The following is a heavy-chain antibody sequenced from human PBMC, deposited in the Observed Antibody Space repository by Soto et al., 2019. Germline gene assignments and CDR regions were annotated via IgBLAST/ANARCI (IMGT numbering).Heavy chain of an antibody. CDR3: ARVALYGSGSKYGMDV. CDR2: IIPIFGTA. J-gene: IGHJ6*02. D-gene: IGHD3-10*01. Sequence: GASVKVSCKASGGTFSSYAISWVRQAPGQGLEWMGGIIPIFGTANYAQKFQGRVTITADKSTSTAYMELSSLRSEDTAVYYCARVALYGSGSKYGMDVWRQGTTVTVSS. V-gene: IGHV1-69*06. CDR1: GGTFSSYA.